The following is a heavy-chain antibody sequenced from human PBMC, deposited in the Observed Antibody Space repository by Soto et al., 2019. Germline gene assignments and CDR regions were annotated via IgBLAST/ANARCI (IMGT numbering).Heavy chain of an antibody. CDR2: IESKTDGGTT. Sequence: GRSLRLSCAASGFTFSNAWMNRVRQEPGRGLEWVGRIESKTDGGTTDYAAPVKGRFTISRDGSKNTLYLQMNSLKTEDTALYYCTTEGIAVAGTHFDYWGQGTLVTVS. D-gene: IGHD6-19*01. J-gene: IGHJ4*02. CDR1: GFTFSNAW. V-gene: IGHV3-15*07. CDR3: TTEGIAVAGTHFDY.